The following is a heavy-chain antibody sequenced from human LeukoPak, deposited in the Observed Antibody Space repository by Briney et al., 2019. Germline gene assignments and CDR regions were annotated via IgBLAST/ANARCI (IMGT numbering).Heavy chain of an antibody. Sequence: SETLSLTCTVSGYSISSGYYWGWIRQPPGKGLEWIGSIYHSGNTYYNPSLKSRVTISVDTSKNQFSLKLSSVTAADTAVYYCAREGDYYDSSGPPDYWGQGTLVTVSS. CDR1: GYSISSGYY. CDR3: AREGDYYDSSGPPDY. V-gene: IGHV4-38-2*02. CDR2: IYHSGNT. J-gene: IGHJ4*02. D-gene: IGHD3-22*01.